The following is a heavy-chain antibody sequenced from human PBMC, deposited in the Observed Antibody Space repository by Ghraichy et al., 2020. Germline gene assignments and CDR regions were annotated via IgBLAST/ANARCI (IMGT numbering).Heavy chain of an antibody. CDR3: ARSWIQLWGARWFDP. CDR1: GGSFSGYY. CDR2: INHSGST. Sequence: SQTLSLTCAVYGGSFSGYYWSWIRQPPGKGLEWIGEINHSGSTNYNPSLKSRVTISVDTSKNQFSLKLSSVTAADTAVYYCARSWIQLWGARWFDPWGQGTLVTVSS. J-gene: IGHJ5*02. D-gene: IGHD5-18*01. V-gene: IGHV4-34*01.